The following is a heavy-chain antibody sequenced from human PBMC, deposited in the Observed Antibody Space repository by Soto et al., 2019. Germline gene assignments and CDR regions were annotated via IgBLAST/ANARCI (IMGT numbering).Heavy chain of an antibody. J-gene: IGHJ6*02. CDR1: GGSISSGDYY. V-gene: IGHV4-30-4*01. Sequence: SETLSLTCTVSGGSISSGDYYWSWIRQPPGKGLEWIGYIYYSGSTYYNPSLKSRVTISVDTSKNQFSLKLSSVTAADTAVYYCARDQSIVVVPAANGMDVWGQGTTVTVSS. D-gene: IGHD2-2*01. CDR2: IYYSGST. CDR3: ARDQSIVVVPAANGMDV.